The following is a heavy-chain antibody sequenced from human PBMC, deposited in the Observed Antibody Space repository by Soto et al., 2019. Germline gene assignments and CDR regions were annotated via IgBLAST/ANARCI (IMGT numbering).Heavy chain of an antibody. J-gene: IGHJ4*02. CDR2: VSAYNGNT. D-gene: IGHD1-7*01. Sequence: QVQLVQSGAEVKKPGASVKVSCKASGYTFSNDAITWVRQAPGQGLEWMGWVSAYNGNTNYAQKFKGRVTMTTDTSTSTAYMGIRSLRYDDTAVYFCARASRYYWNYMMYWGQGTLVTVSS. CDR1: GYTFSNDA. CDR3: ARASRYYWNYMMY. V-gene: IGHV1-18*01.